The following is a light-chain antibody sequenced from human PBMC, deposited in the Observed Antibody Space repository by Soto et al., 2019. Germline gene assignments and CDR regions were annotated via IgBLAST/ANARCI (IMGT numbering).Light chain of an antibody. CDR2: DAS. V-gene: IGKV1-5*01. CDR1: QSISSW. Sequence: DIQMTQSPSTLSTSVGDRVTITCRASQSISSWLAWYQQKPGKAPKLLIYDASSLESGVPSRFGGGGSGTEFTLTISSLQPDDFATYYCQHYNSYSWTFGQGTKVDIK. CDR3: QHYNSYSWT. J-gene: IGKJ1*01.